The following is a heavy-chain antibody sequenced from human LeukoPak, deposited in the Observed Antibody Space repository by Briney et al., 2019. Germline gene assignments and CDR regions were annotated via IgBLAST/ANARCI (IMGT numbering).Heavy chain of an antibody. CDR3: TTDREWELYFDY. V-gene: IGHV3-15*01. D-gene: IGHD1-26*01. CDR1: GFTFSNAW. J-gene: IGHJ4*02. CDR2: IKSKTDGGTT. Sequence: PGGSLRLSCAASGFTFSNAWMSWVRQAPGKGLEWVGRIKSKTDGGTTDYAAPVKGRFTISRDDSKNTLYLQMNSLKTEDTAVYYCTTDREWELYFDYWGRGTRVTVSS.